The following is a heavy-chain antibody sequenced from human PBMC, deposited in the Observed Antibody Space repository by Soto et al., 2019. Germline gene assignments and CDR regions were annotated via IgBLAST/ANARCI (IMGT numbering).Heavy chain of an antibody. CDR2: IYHTGTT. D-gene: IGHD1-26*01. Sequence: SETLSLTCAVSGDSISRGYHWAWIRQSPTKGLEWIASIYHTGTTYYNPSLTSRVTISVDTSKNQFSLKLSSVTAADTAVYYCARGRVVGATTFDYWGQGTLVTVSS. J-gene: IGHJ4*02. CDR1: GDSISRGYH. CDR3: ARGRVVGATTFDY. V-gene: IGHV4-38-2*01.